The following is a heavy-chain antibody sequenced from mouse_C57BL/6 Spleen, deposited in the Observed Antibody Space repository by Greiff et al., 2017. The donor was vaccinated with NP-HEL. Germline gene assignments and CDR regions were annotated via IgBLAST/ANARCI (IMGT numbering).Heavy chain of an antibody. CDR2: INPNNGGT. D-gene: IGHD2-12*01. CDR3: ARWALRRGTWFAY. J-gene: IGHJ3*01. V-gene: IGHV1-18*01. Sequence: DVKLQESGPELVKPGASVKIPCKASGYTFTDYNMDWVKQSHGKSLEWIGDINPNNGGTIYNQKFKGKATLTVDKSSSTAYMELRSLTSEDTAVYYCARWALRRGTWFAYWGQGTLVTVSA. CDR1: GYTFTDYN.